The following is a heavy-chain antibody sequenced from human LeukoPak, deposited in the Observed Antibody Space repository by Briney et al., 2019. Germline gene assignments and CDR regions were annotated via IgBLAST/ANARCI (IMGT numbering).Heavy chain of an antibody. Sequence: SETLSLTCTVSGGSISSSSYYWGWIRQPPGKGLEWIGSIYYSGSTYYNPSLKSRVTISVDTSKNQFSLKLSSVTAADTAVYYCARVGAVAGPSAAFDIWGQGTMVTVSS. CDR1: GGSISSSSYY. CDR2: IYYSGST. J-gene: IGHJ3*02. CDR3: ARVGAVAGPSAAFDI. V-gene: IGHV4-39*07. D-gene: IGHD6-19*01.